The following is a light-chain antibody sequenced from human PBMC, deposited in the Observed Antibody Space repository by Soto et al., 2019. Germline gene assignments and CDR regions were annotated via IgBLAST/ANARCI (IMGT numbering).Light chain of an antibody. J-gene: IGLJ2*01. CDR1: SSNIGAGYD. CDR2: QNN. CDR3: QSYDSSLSAVV. V-gene: IGLV1-40*01. Sequence: QSVLTQPPSVSGAPGQRVSISCTGSSSNIGAGYDVHWYEHLPGTAPKLLIYQNNNRPSGVHDRFSGSKSGTSASLAITGLQAEDEADYYCQSYDSSLSAVVFGGGTKLTVL.